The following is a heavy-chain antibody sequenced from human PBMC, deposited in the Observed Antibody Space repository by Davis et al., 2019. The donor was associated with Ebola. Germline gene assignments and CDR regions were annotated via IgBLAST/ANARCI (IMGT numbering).Heavy chain of an antibody. Sequence: ASVKVSCKASGYTFTSNHMHWVRQAPGQGLEWMGITHPGGGGTNYAQNFRGRVTMTRDTSISTAYMDLTRLTSDDTAVYFCARERGTGVDIDAYDIWGQGTMVTVSS. J-gene: IGHJ3*02. CDR3: ARERGTGVDIDAYDI. CDR1: GYTFTSNH. D-gene: IGHD7-27*01. CDR2: THPGGGGT. V-gene: IGHV1-2*02.